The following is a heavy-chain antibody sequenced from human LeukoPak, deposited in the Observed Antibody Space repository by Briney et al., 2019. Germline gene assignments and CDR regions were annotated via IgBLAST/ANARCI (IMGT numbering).Heavy chain of an antibody. CDR1: GFTFSDYY. D-gene: IGHD3-22*01. Sequence: GGSLRLSCAASGFTFSDYYMSWIRQAPGKGLEWVSYISSSGTTIYFADSVKGRFTISRDNAKNSVYLQMNSLRDEDTAVYYCARAVKDYDSSGYPYWGQGTLVTVSS. CDR2: ISSSGTTI. CDR3: ARAVKDYDSSGYPY. V-gene: IGHV3-11*01. J-gene: IGHJ4*02.